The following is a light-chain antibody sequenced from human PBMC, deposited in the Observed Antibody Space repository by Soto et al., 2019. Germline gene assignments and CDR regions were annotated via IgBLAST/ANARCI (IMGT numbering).Light chain of an antibody. J-gene: IGLJ2*01. Sequence: QSALTQPASVSGSPGQSITISCTGTSSDVGGYNYVSWYQQHTGKAPKLMIYDVSNRPSGVSNRFSGSKSGNTASLTISGLQAEDEADYYCSSYTSSSTLVVFGGGTNVTVL. V-gene: IGLV2-14*01. CDR2: DVS. CDR1: SSDVGGYNY. CDR3: SSYTSSSTLVV.